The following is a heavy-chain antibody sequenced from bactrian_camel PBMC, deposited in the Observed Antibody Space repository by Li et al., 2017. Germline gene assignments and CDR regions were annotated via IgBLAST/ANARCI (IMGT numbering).Heavy chain of an antibody. CDR1: GHTYGLYC. D-gene: IGHD4*01. Sequence: DVQLVESGGGSVQTGGSLRLSCTSSGHTYGLYCLGWFRQAPGKAREVVATIYSGSQSTFYPDSVKGRFAISQDLANDTLTLQMNSLKPDDTAMYYCAAERPPHCKAAFQGLGLILAFTIGGQGTQVTVS. J-gene: IGHJ4*01. CDR2: IYSGSQST. V-gene: IGHV3S31*01. CDR3: AAERPPHCKAAFQGLGLILAFTI.